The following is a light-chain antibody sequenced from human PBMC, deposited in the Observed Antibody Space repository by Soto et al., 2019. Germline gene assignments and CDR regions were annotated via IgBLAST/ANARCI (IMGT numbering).Light chain of an antibody. Sequence: EIVMTQSPGTLSVSPGERVTLSCRASQSVSSKVAWYQQKPGQAPRLLIFTASLRATGVPARFSGSGSGTEFTLTISSLQSEDFAVYWCQQYYNWPLEYTFGQGTTLEI. CDR3: QQYYNWPLEYT. CDR2: TAS. J-gene: IGKJ2*01. V-gene: IGKV3-15*01. CDR1: QSVSSK.